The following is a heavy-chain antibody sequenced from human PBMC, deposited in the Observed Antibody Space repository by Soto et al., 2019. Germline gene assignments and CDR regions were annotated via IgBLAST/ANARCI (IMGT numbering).Heavy chain of an antibody. J-gene: IGHJ1*01. D-gene: IGHD3-22*01. CDR1: GGTFSSYS. V-gene: IGHV1-69*02. CDR3: ARGYYDGTGYYFEYFQH. CDR2: FIPILDLS. Sequence: QVQLVQSGAEVKKPGSSVKVSCKASGGTFSSYSISWVRQAPGQGPEWMGRFIPILDLSTYAPKFQGRVTXTXHTSSSTSYMELSSLRSEDTALYYCARGYYDGTGYYFEYFQHWGQGTLVSVSS.